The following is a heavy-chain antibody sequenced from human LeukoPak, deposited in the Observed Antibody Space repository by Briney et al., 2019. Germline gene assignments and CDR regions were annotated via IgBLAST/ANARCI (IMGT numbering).Heavy chain of an antibody. CDR1: GYTFTGYY. CDR2: VNPYSGAS. J-gene: IGHJ6*02. V-gene: IGHV1-2*02. D-gene: IGHD2-21*02. CDR3: ARGLYCGGDCLGYYYYGMDV. Sequence: ASVKVSCKASGYTFTGYYMHWVRLAPGQGLEWVGWVNPYSGASNHAQKFQGRVTMTRDTPITTAYLELSTLESDDTAVYYCARGLYCGGDCLGYYYYGMDVWGQGTAVTVSS.